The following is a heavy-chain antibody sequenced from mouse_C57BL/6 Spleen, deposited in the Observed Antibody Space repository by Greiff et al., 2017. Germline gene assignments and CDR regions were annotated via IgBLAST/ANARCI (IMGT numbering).Heavy chain of an antibody. V-gene: IGHV5-6*01. CDR3: ARLMITYYFDY. Sequence: EVKLVESGGDLVKPGGSLKLSCAASGFTFSSYGMSWVRQTPDKRLEWVATISSGGSYTYYPDSVKGRFTISRDNAKNTLYLQRSSLKSEDTAMYYCARLMITYYFDYWGQGTTLTVAS. D-gene: IGHD2-4*01. CDR2: ISSGGSYT. CDR1: GFTFSSYG. J-gene: IGHJ2*01.